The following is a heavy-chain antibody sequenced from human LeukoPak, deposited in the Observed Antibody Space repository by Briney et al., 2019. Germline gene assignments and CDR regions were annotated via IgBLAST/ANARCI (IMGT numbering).Heavy chain of an antibody. J-gene: IGHJ6*03. V-gene: IGHV3-23*01. D-gene: IGHD3-10*01. CDR2: ISGSGGST. CDR1: GFTFSSYG. CDR3: ARATRQVWGVYYYYMDV. Sequence: GGTLRLSCAASGFTFSSYGMSWVRQAPEKGLEWVSAISGSGGSTYYADSVKGRFTISRDNAKNTLYLQMNSLRAEDTAVYYCARATRQVWGVYYYYMDVWGKGTTVTISS.